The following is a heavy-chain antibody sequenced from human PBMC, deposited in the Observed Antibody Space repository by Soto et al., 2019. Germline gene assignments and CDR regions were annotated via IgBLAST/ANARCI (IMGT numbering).Heavy chain of an antibody. CDR3: ASSFLTGYSYGYLDY. V-gene: IGHV3-30-3*01. CDR2: ISYDGSNK. CDR1: GFTFSSYA. Sequence: GGSLRLSCAASGFTFSSYAMHWVRQAPGKGLEWVAVISYDGSNKYYADSVKGRFTISRDNSKNTLYLQMNSLRAEDTAVYYCASSFLTGYSYGYLDYWGQGTLVTVSS. D-gene: IGHD5-18*01. J-gene: IGHJ4*02.